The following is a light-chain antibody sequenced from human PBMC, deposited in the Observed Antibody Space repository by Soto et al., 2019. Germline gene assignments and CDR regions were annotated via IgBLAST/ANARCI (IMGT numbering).Light chain of an antibody. V-gene: IGKV1-5*03. Sequence: DIQMTQSPSTLSASVGERVTSTCRASQSITTWLAWYQQKPGKAPKLLIYKASSLEGGVPSRFSGSGSGTEFNITISSLQPDDFATYYCQQYNTYPLTFGGGTTVEIK. CDR1: QSITTW. CDR2: KAS. CDR3: QQYNTYPLT. J-gene: IGKJ4*01.